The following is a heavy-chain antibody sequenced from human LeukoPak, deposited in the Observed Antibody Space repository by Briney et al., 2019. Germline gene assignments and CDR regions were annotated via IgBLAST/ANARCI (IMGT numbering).Heavy chain of an antibody. CDR3: ARGEGILTGYYIDY. J-gene: IGHJ4*02. CDR1: GGSISSYY. D-gene: IGHD3-9*01. CDR2: IYYSGST. V-gene: IGHV4-59*01. Sequence: SETLSLTCTDSGGSISSYYWSWIRQPPGNGLALIGYIYYSGSTNYNPSLKSRVTISVDTSKNQFSLKLSSVTAADAAVYYCARGEGILTGYYIDYWGQGTLVTVSS.